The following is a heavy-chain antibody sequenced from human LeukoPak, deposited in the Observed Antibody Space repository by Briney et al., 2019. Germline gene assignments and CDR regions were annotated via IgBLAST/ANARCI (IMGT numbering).Heavy chain of an antibody. V-gene: IGHV3-21*06. D-gene: IGHD3-9*01. J-gene: IGHJ4*02. CDR3: ASHYDIDY. Sequence: GGSLRLSCAASGHTFSTYTMNWVRQAPGKGLEWVSSISSGSSYIYYADSMKGRFTVSRDNAKNSLYLQMNSLKAEDTAVYFCASHYDIDYWGQGTLVTVSS. CDR1: GHTFSTYT. CDR2: ISSGSSYI.